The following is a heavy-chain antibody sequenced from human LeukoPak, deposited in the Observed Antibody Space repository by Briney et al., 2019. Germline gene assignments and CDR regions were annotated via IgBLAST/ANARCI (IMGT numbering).Heavy chain of an antibody. D-gene: IGHD1-26*01. CDR3: ARQFGGSYGY. V-gene: IGHV3-21*01. J-gene: IGHJ4*02. Sequence: GGSLRLSCAASGFTFSSYEMNWVRQAPGKGLEWVSSITSSSDIYYAESVKGRFTISRDNAKNSMYLEMNSLGAEDTAVYYCARQFGGSYGYWGQGTLVTVSS. CDR2: ITSSSDI. CDR1: GFTFSSYE.